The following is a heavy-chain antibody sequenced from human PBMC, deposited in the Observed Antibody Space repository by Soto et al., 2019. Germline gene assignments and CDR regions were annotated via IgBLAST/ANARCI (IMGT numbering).Heavy chain of an antibody. CDR1: GFTFSTYN. CDR3: ARDGNRGFDMDV. J-gene: IGHJ6*02. Sequence: GGSLRLSCEGSGFTFSTYNMDWVRQAPGKGLEWVSYITNTGGTIYYADSVRGRFTISRDNAENTLFLQMNSLRDDDTAVYYCARDGNRGFDMDVWGQGTTVTVSS. V-gene: IGHV3-48*02. CDR2: ITNTGGTI.